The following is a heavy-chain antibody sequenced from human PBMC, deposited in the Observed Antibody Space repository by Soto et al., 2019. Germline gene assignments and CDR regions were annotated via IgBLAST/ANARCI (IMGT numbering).Heavy chain of an antibody. J-gene: IGHJ6*02. CDR2: IGVYNGKT. V-gene: IGHV1-18*04. CDR1: GYTFTKYG. Sequence: QEQLVQSGGEVKKPGASVRASCKASGYTFTKYGITWVRQAPGQGLEWMGWIGVYNGKTNYARKLQGRVIMTADTSASTAYMELRSLRSDDTAVYYCSRARYCTSPSCYNHYYYGMDIWGQGTTVSVSS. CDR3: SRARYCTSPSCYNHYYYGMDI. D-gene: IGHD2-2*02.